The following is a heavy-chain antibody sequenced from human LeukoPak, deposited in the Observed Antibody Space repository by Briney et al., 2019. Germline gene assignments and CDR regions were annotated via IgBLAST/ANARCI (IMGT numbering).Heavy chain of an antibody. Sequence: SETLSLTCAVYGGSFSGYYWSWIRQPPGKGLEWIGEINHSGSTNYNPSLKSRVTISVDTSKNQFSLKLSSVTAADTAVYYCARALWSLFDIWGQGTMVTVSS. CDR2: INHSGST. CDR3: ARALWSLFDI. V-gene: IGHV4-34*01. D-gene: IGHD2-21*01. CDR1: GGSFSGYY. J-gene: IGHJ3*02.